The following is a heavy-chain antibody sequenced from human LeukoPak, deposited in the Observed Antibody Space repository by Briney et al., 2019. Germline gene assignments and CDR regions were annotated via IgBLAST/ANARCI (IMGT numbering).Heavy chain of an antibody. CDR2: IYYSGST. CDR1: GGSISSGGYS. CDR3: ARGADY. V-gene: IGHV4-31*03. J-gene: IGHJ4*02. Sequence: SETLSLTCTVSGGSISSGGYSWSWIRQHPGKGLEWIGYIYYSGSTYYHPSLKSRVTISVDTSKNQFSLKLSSVTAADTAVYYCARGADYWGQGTLVTVSS.